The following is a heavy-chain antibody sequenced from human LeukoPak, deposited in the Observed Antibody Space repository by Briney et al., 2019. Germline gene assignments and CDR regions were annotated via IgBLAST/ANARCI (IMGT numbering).Heavy chain of an antibody. CDR3: ARAAGLYSSGWYFDY. Sequence: GGSLRLSCAASGFTFSIYSMNWVRHAPGKGLEWVSSISSSSSYIYYADSVKGRFTISRDNAKNSLYLQMNSLRAEDTAVYYCARAAGLYSSGWYFDYWGQGTLVTVSS. J-gene: IGHJ4*02. CDR2: ISSSSSYI. CDR1: GFTFSIYS. D-gene: IGHD6-19*01. V-gene: IGHV3-21*01.